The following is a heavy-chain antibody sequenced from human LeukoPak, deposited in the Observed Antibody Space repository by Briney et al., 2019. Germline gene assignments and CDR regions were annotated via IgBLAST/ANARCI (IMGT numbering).Heavy chain of an antibody. V-gene: IGHV4-30-4*01. CDR1: GGSVSSGSYY. D-gene: IGHD3-16*01. CDR3: ASSPRTWYFDY. CDR2: IYYSGST. J-gene: IGHJ4*02. Sequence: PSETLSLTCTVSGGSVSSGSYYWSWIRQPPGKGLEWIGYIYYSGSTYYNPSLKSRVTISVDTSKNQFSLKLSSVTAADAAVYYCASSPRTWYFDYWGQGTLVTVSS.